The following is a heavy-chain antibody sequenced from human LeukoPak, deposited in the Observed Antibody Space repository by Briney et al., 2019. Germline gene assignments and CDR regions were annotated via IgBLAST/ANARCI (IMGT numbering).Heavy chain of an antibody. J-gene: IGHJ3*02. CDR2: MYYSGST. Sequence: SETLSLTCAVYGGSFSGYYWSWIRQPPGKGLEWIGYMYYSGSTNYNPSLKSRVTISVDTSKNQFSLKLSSVTAADTAVYYCARVNPYYSYGYDAFDIWGQGTMVTVSS. V-gene: IGHV4-59*12. CDR3: ARVNPYYSYGYDAFDI. CDR1: GGSFSGYY. D-gene: IGHD5-18*01.